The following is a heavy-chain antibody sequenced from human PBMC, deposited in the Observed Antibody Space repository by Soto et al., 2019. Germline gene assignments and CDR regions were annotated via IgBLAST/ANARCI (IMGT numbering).Heavy chain of an antibody. CDR1: GLSVTANY. CDR2: IYRGGGT. V-gene: IGHV3-53*01. J-gene: IGHJ3*02. Sequence: EVQLVESGGGLIQPGGSLRLICAASGLSVTANYMTWVRQAPGKGLEWLSIIYRGGGTYYADSLKGLAIISRDGSRNMVFLQMNSLTAEDAGVYYCARRDDSETFDIWGRGTVVNVSS. CDR3: ARRDDSETFDI. D-gene: IGHD5-18*01.